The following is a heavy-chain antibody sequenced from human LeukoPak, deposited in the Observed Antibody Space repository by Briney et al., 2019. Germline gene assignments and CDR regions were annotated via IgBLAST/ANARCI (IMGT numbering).Heavy chain of an antibody. Sequence: GGSLRLSCAASGFTFSSYGMSWVRQAPGKGLEWVSSISGSGGNTYYADSVKGRFTISRDNSKSTMYLQMNSLRAEDTAVYHCAKTYGYYDLWGQGTLVTVSS. CDR1: GFTFSSYG. CDR2: ISGSGGNT. D-gene: IGHD3-22*01. J-gene: IGHJ4*02. V-gene: IGHV3-23*01. CDR3: AKTYGYYDL.